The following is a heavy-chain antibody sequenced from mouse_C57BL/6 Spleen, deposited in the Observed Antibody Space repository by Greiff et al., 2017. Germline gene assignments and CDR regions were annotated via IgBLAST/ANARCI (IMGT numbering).Heavy chain of an antibody. J-gene: IGHJ4*01. CDR2: ISYDGSN. V-gene: IGHV3-6*01. CDR3: AMGLRRDYYAMDY. CDR1: GYSITSGYY. D-gene: IGHD2-4*01. Sequence: EVQLQESGPGLVKPSQSLSLTCSVTGYSITSGYYWNWIRQFPGNKLEWMGYISYDGSNNYNPSLKNRISITRDTSKNQFFLKLNSVTTEDTATYYCAMGLRRDYYAMDYWGQGTSVTVSS.